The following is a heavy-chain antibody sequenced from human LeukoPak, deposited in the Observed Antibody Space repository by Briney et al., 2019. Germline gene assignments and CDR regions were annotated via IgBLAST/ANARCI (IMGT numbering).Heavy chain of an antibody. CDR2: ISSSSSYI. Sequence: NAGGSLRLSCAASGFTFSSYSMSWVRQAPGKGLEWVSSISSSSSYIYYADSVKGRFTISRDNAKNSLYLQMNSLRAEDTAVYYCARVGIRWNDPLDYWGQGTLVTVSS. J-gene: IGHJ4*02. D-gene: IGHD1-1*01. V-gene: IGHV3-21*01. CDR1: GFTFSSYS. CDR3: ARVGIRWNDPLDY.